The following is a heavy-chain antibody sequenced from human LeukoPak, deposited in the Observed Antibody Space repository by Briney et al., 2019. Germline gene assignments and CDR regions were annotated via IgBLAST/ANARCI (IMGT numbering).Heavy chain of an antibody. Sequence: GESLKISCKGSGYSFTSYWIGWVRQMPGKGLEWMGIIYPGDSDTRYSPSFQGQVTISADKSISTAYLQWSSLKASDTAMYYCARLQGRPGYSSGYDPYWGQGTMVTVSS. V-gene: IGHV5-51*01. CDR1: GYSFTSYW. D-gene: IGHD6-19*01. CDR3: ARLQGRPGYSSGYDPY. CDR2: IYPGDSDT. J-gene: IGHJ3*01.